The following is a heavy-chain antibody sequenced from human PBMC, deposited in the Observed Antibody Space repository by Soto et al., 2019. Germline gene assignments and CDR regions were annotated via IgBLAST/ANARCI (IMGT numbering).Heavy chain of an antibody. CDR1: GFTFSTDS. Sequence: HPGVSLRLSCVASGFTFSTDSMNWVRQAPGKGLEWVAHISTSGATRYYADSVKGRFTISRDNAKTSLYLQMDSLRNEDTAVYYCARFFGSGFDYWGQGTLVTVSS. CDR2: ISTSGATR. CDR3: ARFFGSGFDY. J-gene: IGHJ4*02. D-gene: IGHD6-19*01. V-gene: IGHV3-48*02.